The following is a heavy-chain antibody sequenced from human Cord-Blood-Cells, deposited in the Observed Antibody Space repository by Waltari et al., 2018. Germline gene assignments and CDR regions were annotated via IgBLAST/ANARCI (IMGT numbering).Heavy chain of an antibody. D-gene: IGHD2-2*01. Sequence: QVQLVQSGAEVKKPGSSVKVSCKASGGTFSRYAISWVRQAPGQGLEWMGGIIPILGIANYAQKFQGRVTITADESTSTAYMELSSLRSEDTAVYYCAREGYCSSTSCPYYYYYMDVWGKGTTVTVSS. CDR1: GGTFSRYA. J-gene: IGHJ6*03. CDR3: AREGYCSSTSCPYYYYYMDV. CDR2: IIPILGIA. V-gene: IGHV1-69*04.